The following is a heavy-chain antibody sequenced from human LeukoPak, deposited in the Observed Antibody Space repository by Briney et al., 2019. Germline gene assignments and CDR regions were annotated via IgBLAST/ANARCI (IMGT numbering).Heavy chain of an antibody. Sequence: TGGSLRLSCAASGFTFSSYNMNWVRQTPGQGLEWVAYIQYDGSNEQYADSVKGRFSISRDSSKNILYLQMNSLRAEDTAVYYCGKDRCSNGIGCYYYYMDVWGKGTTVTISS. CDR3: GKDRCSNGIGCYYYYMDV. J-gene: IGHJ6*03. CDR1: GFTFSSYN. V-gene: IGHV3-30*02. CDR2: IQYDGSNE. D-gene: IGHD2-8*01.